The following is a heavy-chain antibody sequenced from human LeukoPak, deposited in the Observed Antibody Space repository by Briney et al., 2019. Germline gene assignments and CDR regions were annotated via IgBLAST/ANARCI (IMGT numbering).Heavy chain of an antibody. D-gene: IGHD3-3*01. CDR2: INPSGGST. V-gene: IGHV1-46*01. Sequence: ASVKVSCKASGYTFTSYYMHWVRQAPGQGLEWIGIINPSGGSTSYAQTFKGRVAMTRDTSTNTVYMELSSLRSEDTAVYYCARAGGISIFAVVTAPYYQYYGLDVWGQGTTVTVSS. CDR3: ARAGGISIFAVVTAPYYQYYGLDV. J-gene: IGHJ6*02. CDR1: GYTFTSYY.